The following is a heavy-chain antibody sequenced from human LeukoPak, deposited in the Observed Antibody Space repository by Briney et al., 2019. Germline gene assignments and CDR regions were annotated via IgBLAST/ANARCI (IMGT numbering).Heavy chain of an antibody. CDR1: GFTFSSYS. D-gene: IGHD3-10*01. Sequence: GGSLRLSCAASGFTFSSYSMNWVRQAPGKGLVWVSYISSSSSTIYYADSVKGRFTISRDNAKNSLYLQMNSLRDEDTAVYYCARDGMVRGVIIWDAFDIWGQGTMVTVSS. CDR3: ARDGMVRGVIIWDAFDI. CDR2: ISSSSSTI. J-gene: IGHJ3*02. V-gene: IGHV3-48*02.